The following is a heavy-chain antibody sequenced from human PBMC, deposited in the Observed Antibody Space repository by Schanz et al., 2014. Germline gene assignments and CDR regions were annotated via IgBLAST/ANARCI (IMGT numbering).Heavy chain of an antibody. Sequence: EVQLVESGGGLVQPGGSLRLSCAASGFTVSSNYMSWVRQAPGKGLEWVSFIYGGSTYYTDSVKGRFIISRDNSKNTLYLQMNSLRAEDTAVYYCAKDLRVAYYGSTDAFDIWGQGTMVTVSS. CDR1: GFTVSSNY. V-gene: IGHV3-66*01. J-gene: IGHJ3*02. CDR2: IYGGST. D-gene: IGHD3-10*01. CDR3: AKDLRVAYYGSTDAFDI.